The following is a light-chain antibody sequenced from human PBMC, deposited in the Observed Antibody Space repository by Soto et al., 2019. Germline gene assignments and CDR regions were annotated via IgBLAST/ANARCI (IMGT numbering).Light chain of an antibody. Sequence: VMTQSPATLSVSPGERATLSCRASQIFISNLAWYRQKPGQPPRLLVYGASTRATGIPARFSGSGFGTEFTLTISSLQPEDFGVYYCQQYNNWPLTFGGGTKVDIK. CDR3: QQYNNWPLT. CDR2: GAS. CDR1: QIFISN. J-gene: IGKJ4*01. V-gene: IGKV3-15*01.